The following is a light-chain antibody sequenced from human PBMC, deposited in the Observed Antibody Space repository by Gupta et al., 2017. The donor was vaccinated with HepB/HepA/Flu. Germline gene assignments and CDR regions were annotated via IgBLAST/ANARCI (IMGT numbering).Light chain of an antibody. V-gene: IGKV1-6*01. Sequence: AIQMTQSPSSLAASVGDRVTITCRASQDIRSDLAWYQQKPGKAPKLLIYAASSLHTGVPSRFSGSGSGTDFTLTISSLQPEDFATYDCLQDYNYPWTFGQGTKVEVK. J-gene: IGKJ1*01. CDR3: LQDYNYPWT. CDR1: QDIRSD. CDR2: AAS.